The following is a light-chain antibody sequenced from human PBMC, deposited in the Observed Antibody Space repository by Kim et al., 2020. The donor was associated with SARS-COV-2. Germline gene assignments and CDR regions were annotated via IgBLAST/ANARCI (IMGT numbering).Light chain of an antibody. Sequence: SSELTQDPAVSVALGQTVRITCQGDSLRSYYASWYQQKPGQAPVLVIYGKNNRPSGIPDRFSGSSSGNTASLTIPGAQAEDEADYYCNSRASRGNHLLVF. CDR2: GKN. V-gene: IGLV3-19*01. CDR1: SLRSYY. CDR3: NSRASRGNHLLV. J-gene: IGLJ2*01.